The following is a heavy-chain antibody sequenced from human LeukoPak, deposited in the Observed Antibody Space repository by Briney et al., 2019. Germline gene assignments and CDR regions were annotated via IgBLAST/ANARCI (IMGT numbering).Heavy chain of an antibody. CDR1: GFTVSSNY. V-gene: IGHV3-11*01. CDR3: ARVGYSSSWYEIDY. CDR2: ISSSGSTI. Sequence: GGSLRLSCAASGFTVSSNYMSWVRQAPGKGLEWVSYISSSGSTIYYADSVKGRFTISRDNAKNSLYLQMNSLRAEDTAVYYCARVGYSSSWYEIDYWGQGTLVTVSS. D-gene: IGHD6-13*01. J-gene: IGHJ4*02.